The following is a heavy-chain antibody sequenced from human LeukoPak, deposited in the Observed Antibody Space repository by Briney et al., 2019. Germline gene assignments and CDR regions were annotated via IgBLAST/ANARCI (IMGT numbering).Heavy chain of an antibody. Sequence: GSLRLSCAASGFTFRTSGMNWVRQSPGKGLEWSGEIYHSGTTNYNPSLKSRVSISVDKSKNQFSLKLTSVTAADTAVYFCARSPSGSSSRYFDPWGQGTLVTVSS. D-gene: IGHD1-26*01. V-gene: IGHV4-4*01. CDR2: IYHSGTT. CDR1: GFTFRTSGM. CDR3: ARSPSGSSSRYFDP. J-gene: IGHJ5*02.